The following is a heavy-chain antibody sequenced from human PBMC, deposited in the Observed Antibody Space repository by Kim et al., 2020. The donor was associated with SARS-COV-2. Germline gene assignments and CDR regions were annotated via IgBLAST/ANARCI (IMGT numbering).Heavy chain of an antibody. CDR3: AKDVLYGSEMGDPFDY. V-gene: IGHV3-23*01. Sequence: GGSLRLSCAASGFTFSSYAMSWVRQAPGKGLEWVSAISGSGGSTYYADSVKGRFTISRDNSKNTLYLQMNSLRAEDTAVYYCAKDVLYGSEMGDPFDYWGQGTLVTVSS. CDR2: ISGSGGST. J-gene: IGHJ4*02. D-gene: IGHD3-10*01. CDR1: GFTFSSYA.